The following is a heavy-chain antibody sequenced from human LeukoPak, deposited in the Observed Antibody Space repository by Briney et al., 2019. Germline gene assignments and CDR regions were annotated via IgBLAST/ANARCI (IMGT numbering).Heavy chain of an antibody. D-gene: IGHD1-26*01. V-gene: IGHV4-59*01. CDR2: IYYSGST. CDR1: GGSFSGYY. CDR3: ARGATIPNDAFDI. Sequence: PSETLSLTCAVYGGSFSGYYWSWIRQPPGKGLEWIGYIYYSGSTNYNPSLKSRVTISVDTSKNQFSLKLSSVTAADTAVYYCARGATIPNDAFDIWGQGTMVTVSS. J-gene: IGHJ3*02.